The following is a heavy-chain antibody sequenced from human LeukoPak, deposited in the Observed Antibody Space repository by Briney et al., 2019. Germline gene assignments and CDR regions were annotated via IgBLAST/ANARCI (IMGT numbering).Heavy chain of an antibody. V-gene: IGHV1-18*01. D-gene: IGHD2-21*02. CDR2: ISAYNVNT. Sequence: ASVKVSCKASGYTFTSYGISWVRQAPGQGLEWMGWISAYNVNTNYAQKLQGRVTMTTDTSTSTAYMELRSMNSDDTAVYYCARAYCGGYCYPHVRIFAYWRQGPLVTVA. CDR1: GYTFTSYG. CDR3: ARAYCGGYCYPHVRIFAY. J-gene: IGHJ4*02.